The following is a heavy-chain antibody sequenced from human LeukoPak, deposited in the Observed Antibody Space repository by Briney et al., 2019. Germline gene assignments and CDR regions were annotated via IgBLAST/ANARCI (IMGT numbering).Heavy chain of an antibody. CDR3: ATDREEVGAFDY. D-gene: IGHD1-26*01. J-gene: IGHJ4*02. Sequence: ASAKVSCKVSGYTLTELSMHWVRQAPGKRLEWMGGFDPEDGETIYAQEFKGRVTMTEDTSTDTGYMELSSMRSEDTAVYYCATDREEVGAFDYWGQGTLVTVSS. CDR2: FDPEDGET. CDR1: GYTLTELS. V-gene: IGHV1-24*01.